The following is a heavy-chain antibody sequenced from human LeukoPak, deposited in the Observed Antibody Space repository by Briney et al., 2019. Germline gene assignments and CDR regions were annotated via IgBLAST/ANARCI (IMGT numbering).Heavy chain of an antibody. Sequence: SETLSLTCAVYAGSFSSHSWTWIRQPPGKGLEWIGEINHSGYTNYNPSLESRVTISVDTSKNQFSLKLSSVTAADTAVYYCARGKFVVVTNWFDPWGQGTLVTVSS. J-gene: IGHJ5*02. D-gene: IGHD2-21*02. CDR1: AGSFSSHS. CDR2: INHSGYT. V-gene: IGHV4-34*01. CDR3: ARGKFVVVTNWFDP.